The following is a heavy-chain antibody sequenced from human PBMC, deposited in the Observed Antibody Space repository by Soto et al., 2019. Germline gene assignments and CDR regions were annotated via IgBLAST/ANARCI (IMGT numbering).Heavy chain of an antibody. J-gene: IGHJ4*02. Sequence: QITLKESGPTLVKPTQTLTLTCTFSGFSLSTSGVGVAWIRQPPGKALEWLALIDWDDGKRYSPSLKTRLNITKDTSKNQVVLTLTNVDPVDTAPYYCAHSPAYDISTGYYPFDYWGQGSMDTVS. D-gene: IGHD3-9*01. CDR3: AHSPAYDISTGYYPFDY. CDR1: GFSLSTSGVG. V-gene: IGHV2-5*02. CDR2: IDWDDGK.